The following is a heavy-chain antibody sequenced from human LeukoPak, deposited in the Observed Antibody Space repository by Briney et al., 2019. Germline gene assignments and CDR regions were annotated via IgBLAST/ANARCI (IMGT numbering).Heavy chain of an antibody. CDR3: ARQRHTYGSGYYFDY. CDR1: GYSLTSYW. V-gene: IGHV5-51*01. CDR2: IYPGDSDT. D-gene: IGHD3-22*01. J-gene: IGHJ4*02. Sequence: GESLKISCKGSGYSLTSYWIGWVRQMPGKGLEWMGIIYPGDSDTRYSPSFQGQVTISADKSISTAYPQWSSLKASDTAMYYCARQRHTYGSGYYFDYWGQGTLVTVSS.